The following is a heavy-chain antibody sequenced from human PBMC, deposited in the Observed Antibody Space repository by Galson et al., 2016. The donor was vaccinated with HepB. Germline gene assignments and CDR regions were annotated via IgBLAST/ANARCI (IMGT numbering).Heavy chain of an antibody. Sequence: SLRLSCAASGFTFKSRYSMNWVRQAPGKGLEWISYISNNNRIWYAYSVRGRFTISRDNDGNSLYLQMNSLRDEDTSVYYCARDVDYAFDIWGQGAMVTVSS. V-gene: IGHV3-48*02. CDR2: ISNNNRI. CDR3: ARDVDYAFDI. CDR1: GFTFKSRYS. D-gene: IGHD3-3*01. J-gene: IGHJ3*02.